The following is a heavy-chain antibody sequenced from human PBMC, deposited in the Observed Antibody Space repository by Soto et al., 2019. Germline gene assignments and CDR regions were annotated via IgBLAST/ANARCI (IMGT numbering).Heavy chain of an antibody. CDR2: ISSSSSYI. D-gene: IGHD6-13*01. CDR1: VFTFSSYS. V-gene: IGHV3-21*01. Sequence: GGSLRLSCAASVFTFSSYSMNWVRQAPGKGLEWVSSISSSSSYIYYADSVKGRFTISRDNAKNSLYLQMNSLRAEDMAVYYCARDKQQLVRANWFDPWGQGTLVTVSS. CDR3: ARDKQQLVRANWFDP. J-gene: IGHJ5*02.